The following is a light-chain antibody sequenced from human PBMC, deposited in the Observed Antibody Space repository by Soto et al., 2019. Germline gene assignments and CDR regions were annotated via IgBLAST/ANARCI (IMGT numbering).Light chain of an antibody. J-gene: IGKJ2*01. CDR1: QSISSW. Sequence: DIQLTQSPSFLSASVGDRVTITCRASQSISSWLAWYQQKPGKAPKLLIYAASSLQSGVPSRFSGSGSGTEFTLTISSLQPDDFATYYCQQYNSYSYTFGQGTKVDIK. V-gene: IGKV1-5*01. CDR3: QQYNSYSYT. CDR2: AAS.